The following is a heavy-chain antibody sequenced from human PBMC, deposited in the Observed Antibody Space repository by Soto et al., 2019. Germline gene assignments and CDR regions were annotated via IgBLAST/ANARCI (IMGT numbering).Heavy chain of an antibody. CDR1: GGTFSSYT. D-gene: IGHD5-18*01. CDR3: AGDRDTAMVHIDY. Sequence: QVQLVQSGAEVKKPGSSVKVSCKASGGTFSSYTISWVRQAPGQGLEWMGRIIPILGIPNYAQKFQGRVTITADKXKSTAYRERTSLRSEDQAVYYCAGDRDTAMVHIDYWGQGTLVTVSS. J-gene: IGHJ4*02. CDR2: IIPILGIP. V-gene: IGHV1-69*08.